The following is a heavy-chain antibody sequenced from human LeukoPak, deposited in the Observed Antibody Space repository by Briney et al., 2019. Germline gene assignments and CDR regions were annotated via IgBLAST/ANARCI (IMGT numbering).Heavy chain of an antibody. CDR3: ARDRRSSGLDY. J-gene: IGHJ4*02. CDR1: GGSISSYY. Sequence: SETLSLTCTVSGGSISSYYWSWIRQPPGKGLEWIGYIYYSGSTNYNPSLKNRVTISVDTSKNQFSLKLSSVTAADTAVYYCARDRRSSGLDYWGQGTLVTVSS. CDR2: IYYSGST. D-gene: IGHD6-19*01. V-gene: IGHV4-59*01.